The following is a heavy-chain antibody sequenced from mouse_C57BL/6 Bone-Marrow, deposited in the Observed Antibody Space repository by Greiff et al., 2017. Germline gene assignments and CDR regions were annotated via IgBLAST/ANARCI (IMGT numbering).Heavy chain of an antibody. CDR1: GFTIKNTY. D-gene: IGHD1-1*01. CDR2: IDPANGNT. Sequence: VQLQQSVAELVRPGASVKLSCTASGFTIKNTYMHWVKQRPEQGLEWIGRIDPANGNTKYAPKFQGKATITADTSSNTAYLQLSSLTSEDTAIYYCARRGYYYGSSDPFADWGQGTLVTVSA. J-gene: IGHJ3*01. V-gene: IGHV14-3*01. CDR3: ARRGYYYGSSDPFAD.